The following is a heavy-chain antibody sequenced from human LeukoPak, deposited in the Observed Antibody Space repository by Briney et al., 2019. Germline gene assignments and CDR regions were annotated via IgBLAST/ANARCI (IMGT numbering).Heavy chain of an antibody. J-gene: IGHJ4*02. CDR3: AAGSGWSSEY. CDR2: IKHDGSER. CDR1: GLTSGSYW. D-gene: IGHD6-19*01. Sequence: GGSLRLSCAASGLTSGSYWMSWVRHTPGKGLEWVANIKHDGSERNYMESVKGRFTISRDNGKNSLHLQVNNLRAEDTAVYYCAAGSGWSSEYWGQGTLVTVSS. V-gene: IGHV3-7*03.